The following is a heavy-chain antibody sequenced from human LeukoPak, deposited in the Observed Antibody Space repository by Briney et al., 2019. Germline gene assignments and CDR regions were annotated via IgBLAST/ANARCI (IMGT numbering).Heavy chain of an antibody. CDR1: GYTFTDYY. Sequence: ASVKVSCKASGYTFTDYYMHWVRQAPGQGLEWMGWINPNSGGTKYAQKFQGRVTMTRDTSISAAYMELRSLRSDDTAVYYCARHAGYCSSTSCPYYYYYMDVWGKGTTVTISS. V-gene: IGHV1-2*02. J-gene: IGHJ6*03. CDR3: ARHAGYCSSTSCPYYYYYMDV. CDR2: INPNSGGT. D-gene: IGHD2-2*01.